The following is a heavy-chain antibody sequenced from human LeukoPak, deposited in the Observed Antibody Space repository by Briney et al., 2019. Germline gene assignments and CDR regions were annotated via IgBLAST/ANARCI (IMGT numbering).Heavy chain of an antibody. D-gene: IGHD5-24*01. V-gene: IGHV3-48*01. CDR3: ARDYKYAFDN. J-gene: IGHJ4*02. Sequence: TGGSLRLSCAASGFRFSDYSMNWVRKAPGKGLEWISYIGISSGNTNYADSVKGRFTISGDKAKNSLYLQMNSLRVEDTAVYYCARDYKYAFDNWGQGTLVTVSS. CDR1: GFRFSDYS. CDR2: IGISSGNT.